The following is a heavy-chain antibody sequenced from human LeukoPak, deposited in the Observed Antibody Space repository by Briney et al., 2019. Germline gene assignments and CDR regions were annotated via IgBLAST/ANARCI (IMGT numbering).Heavy chain of an antibody. CDR2: IYHSGSN. J-gene: IGHJ6*03. D-gene: IGHD3-3*01. Sequence: SETLSLTCAVSGYSISSGYYWGWIRQPPGKGLEWIGSIYHSGSNYYNPSLKSRVTISVDTSKNQFSLKLSSVTAADTAVYYCARIRFLEWLLPAQYYYYMDVWGKGTTVTVSS. CDR1: GYSISSGYY. V-gene: IGHV4-38-2*01. CDR3: ARIRFLEWLLPAQYYYYMDV.